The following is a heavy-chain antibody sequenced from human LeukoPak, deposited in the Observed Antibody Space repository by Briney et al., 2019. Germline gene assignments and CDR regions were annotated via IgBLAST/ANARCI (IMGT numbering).Heavy chain of an antibody. CDR2: INPNSGGT. CDR3: ARVYRNGYYSYMDV. D-gene: IGHD5-18*01. V-gene: IGHV1-2*02. Sequence: ASVKVSCKASGYTFSTYYVHWVRQAPGQGLEWMGWINPNSGGTNYAQKFQGRVTMTRDTSISTAYMEVSRLRSDDTAVFYCARVYRNGYYSYMDVWGKGTTVTISS. CDR1: GYTFSTYY. J-gene: IGHJ6*03.